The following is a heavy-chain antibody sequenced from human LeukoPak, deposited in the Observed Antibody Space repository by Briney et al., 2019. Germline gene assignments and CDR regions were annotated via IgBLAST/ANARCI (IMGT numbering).Heavy chain of an antibody. CDR2: MNPNSGNT. D-gene: IGHD2/OR15-2a*01. CDR1: GYTFTSYD. CDR3: ARVSMTDYYYYMDV. V-gene: IGHV1-8*02. Sequence: GASVKVSCTASGYTFTSYDINWVRQATGQGLEWMGWMNPNSGNTGYAQKFQGRVTMTRNTSISTAYMELSSLRSEDTAVYYCARVSMTDYYYYMDVWGKGTTVTISS. J-gene: IGHJ6*03.